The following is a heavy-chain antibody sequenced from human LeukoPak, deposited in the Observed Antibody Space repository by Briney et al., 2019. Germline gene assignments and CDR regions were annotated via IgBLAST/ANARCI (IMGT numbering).Heavy chain of an antibody. CDR2: IFGDGRT. V-gene: IGHV3-53*01. CDR3: ATDGYIYFEY. D-gene: IGHD5-24*01. J-gene: IGHJ4*02. CDR1: GFTVSNNY. Sequence: GESLRLSCAASGFTVSNNYMSWIRQAPGKGLEWVSLIFGDGRTYYADSVRGRFTISRDNSKNTLYLQMNSLRPEDTAVYYCATDGYIYFEYWGQGTLVTVSS.